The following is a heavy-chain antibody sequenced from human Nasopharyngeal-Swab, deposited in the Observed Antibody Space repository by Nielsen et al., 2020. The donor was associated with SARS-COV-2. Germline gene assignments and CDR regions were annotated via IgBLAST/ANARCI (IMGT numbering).Heavy chain of an antibody. CDR2: IYYSGST. Sequence: SETLSLTCTVSGGSISSGGYYWSWIHQHPGKGLEWIGYIYYSGSTYYNPSLKSRVTISVDTPKNQFSLKLSSVTAADTAVYYCARDRRAQSGRGFGEPWNYYGMDVWGQGTTVTVSS. CDR1: GGSISSGGYY. CDR3: ARDRRAQSGRGFGEPWNYYGMDV. D-gene: IGHD3-10*01. J-gene: IGHJ6*02. V-gene: IGHV4-31*03.